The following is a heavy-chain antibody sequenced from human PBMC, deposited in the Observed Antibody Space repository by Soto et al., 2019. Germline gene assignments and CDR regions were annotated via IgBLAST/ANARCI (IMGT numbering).Heavy chain of an antibody. CDR2: ISGGIGST. V-gene: IGHV3-23*01. J-gene: IGHJ4*02. Sequence: PGGSLRLSCLASGFSFGTYAMTWVRQVPGKGLEWVSTISGGIGSTFYADSVKGRFIVSRDNAKKVLFLQMSGLRVDDTTVYYCARDTKRRDGYNFDSWGRGALVTVYS. CDR3: ARDTKRRDGYNFDS. CDR1: GFSFGTYA. D-gene: IGHD5-12*01.